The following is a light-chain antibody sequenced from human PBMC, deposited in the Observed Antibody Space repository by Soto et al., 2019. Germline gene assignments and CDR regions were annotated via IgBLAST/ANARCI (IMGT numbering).Light chain of an antibody. V-gene: IGLV1-40*01. CDR1: SSNIGAGYD. Sequence: QSVLTQTPSVSGAPGQKITMSCTGSSSNIGAGYDVHWYQQVPGAAPRLLIYADNNRPSGVPDRFSASKSGTSASLAITGLQAEDEADYYCASYTSSSTSVIFGRGTKLTVL. CDR3: ASYTSSSTSVI. J-gene: IGLJ2*01. CDR2: ADN.